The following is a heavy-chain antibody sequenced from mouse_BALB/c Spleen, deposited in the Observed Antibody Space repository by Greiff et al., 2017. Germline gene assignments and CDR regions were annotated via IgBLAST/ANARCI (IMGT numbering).Heavy chain of an antibody. CDR3: ERRGTTVVAPYPMDY. CDR1: GFTFSSYA. D-gene: IGHD1-1*01. Sequence: EVKLMESGGGLVKPGGSLKLSCAASGFTFSSYAMSWVRQTPEKRLAWVASISSCGSTYYPDSVKGRFTISSDNARNILYLQMSSLRSEETAMYSCERRGTTVVAPYPMDYWGQGTTVTVSS. J-gene: IGHJ4*01. CDR2: ISSCGST. V-gene: IGHV5-6-5*01.